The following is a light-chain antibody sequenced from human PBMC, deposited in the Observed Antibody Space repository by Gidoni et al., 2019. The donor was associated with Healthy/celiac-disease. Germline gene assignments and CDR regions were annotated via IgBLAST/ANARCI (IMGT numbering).Light chain of an antibody. CDR2: DAS. J-gene: IGKJ1*01. CDR1: QSISSW. CDR3: QQYNSDST. Sequence: DIQMTHSPSPLSASVGDRVTIPCRASQSISSWFAWYQQKPEKAPKLLSDDASSLESGVPSRISGSGAGKEFTITSSSLQHDDVATYYCQQYNSDSTFGQGTKVEIK. V-gene: IGKV1-5*01.